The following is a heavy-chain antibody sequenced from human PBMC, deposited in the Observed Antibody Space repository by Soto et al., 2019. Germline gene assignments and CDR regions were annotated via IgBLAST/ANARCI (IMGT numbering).Heavy chain of an antibody. Sequence: SETLSLTCTVSGDSIISGDYYWGWIRQPPGKGLEWIANIYYSGITYCNPSLKSRVAISVDTSKNQFSLKLSSVTAADTAIYYCARSNSGYYKWFDPWGQGTLVTVSS. J-gene: IGHJ5*02. V-gene: IGHV4-39*01. CDR2: IYYSGIT. CDR1: GDSIISGDYY. D-gene: IGHD3-22*01. CDR3: ARSNSGYYKWFDP.